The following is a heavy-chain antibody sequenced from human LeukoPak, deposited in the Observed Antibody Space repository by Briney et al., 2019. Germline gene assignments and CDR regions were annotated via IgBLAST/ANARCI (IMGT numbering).Heavy chain of an antibody. Sequence: ASVKVSCKASGYTFTGYYMHWVRQAPGQGLEWMGWINPNSGGTNYAQKFQGRVTMTRDTSISTAYMELSRLRADDTAVYYCARAYYDYVWGSYRHPQWGAFDIWGQGTMVTVSS. V-gene: IGHV1-2*02. D-gene: IGHD3-16*02. CDR1: GYTFTGYY. J-gene: IGHJ3*02. CDR3: ARAYYDYVWGSYRHPQWGAFDI. CDR2: INPNSGGT.